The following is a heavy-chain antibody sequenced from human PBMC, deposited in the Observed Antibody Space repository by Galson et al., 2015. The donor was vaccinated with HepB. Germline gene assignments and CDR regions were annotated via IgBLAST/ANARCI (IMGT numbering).Heavy chain of an antibody. CDR3: ARGPPKGSSGLNSLDY. J-gene: IGHJ4*02. Sequence: SLRLSCAASGFNFSNYWMHWVRQTAGKGLVWVSRIHSDGGITTYADSVKGRFTISRDNAKNTLYLQMSSLRAEDTALYYCARGPPKGSSGLNSLDYWGQGTLVTVSS. D-gene: IGHD3-22*01. V-gene: IGHV3-74*01. CDR2: IHSDGGIT. CDR1: GFNFSNYW.